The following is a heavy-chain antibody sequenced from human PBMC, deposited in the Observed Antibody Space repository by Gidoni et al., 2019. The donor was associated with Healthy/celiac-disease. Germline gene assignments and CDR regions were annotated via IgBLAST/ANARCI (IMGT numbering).Heavy chain of an antibody. CDR3: ASSRTGPTPSYGMDV. CDR2: INNSGST. Sequence: QVQLQQWGAGLLKPSETLSLTCAVYGGSFSGYYWSWIRPPPGKGLEWIGEINNSGSTNYNPSLKSRVTISVDTSKNQFSLKLSSVTAADTAVYYCASSRTGPTPSYGMDVWGQGTTVTVSS. D-gene: IGHD3-9*01. J-gene: IGHJ6*02. V-gene: IGHV4-34*01. CDR1: GGSFSGYY.